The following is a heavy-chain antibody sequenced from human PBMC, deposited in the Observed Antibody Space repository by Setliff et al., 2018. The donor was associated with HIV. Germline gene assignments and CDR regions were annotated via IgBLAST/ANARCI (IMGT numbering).Heavy chain of an antibody. CDR2: IIPLFGTP. D-gene: IGHD2-21*02. J-gene: IGHJ4*02. CDR3: AAGYCGGDCYSRQSYFDY. CDR1: GGTFSSYT. Sequence: SVKVSCKASGGTFSSYTISWVRQAPGEGPELMGGIIPLFGTPTYSQKFQGRASITADESTSTAYMELSSLRSEDTAVYYCAAGYCGGDCYSRQSYFDYWGQGTLVTVSS. V-gene: IGHV1-69*13.